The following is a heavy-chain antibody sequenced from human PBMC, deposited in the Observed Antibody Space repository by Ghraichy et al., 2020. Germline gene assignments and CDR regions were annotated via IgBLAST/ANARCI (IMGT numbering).Heavy chain of an antibody. CDR1: GFTFSSHW. V-gene: IGHV3-7*01. CDR2: INGDGSER. J-gene: IGHJ5*02. CDR3: ARNRGWFRLDT. D-gene: IGHD2-15*01. Sequence: GGSLRLSCAASGFTFSSHWMDWVRQAPGKGLEWVANINGDGSERYHVDSVKGRFTVSRDNAKNSLFLQMNGLKVEDTAVYCARNRGWFRLDTWGQGTLVTVSS.